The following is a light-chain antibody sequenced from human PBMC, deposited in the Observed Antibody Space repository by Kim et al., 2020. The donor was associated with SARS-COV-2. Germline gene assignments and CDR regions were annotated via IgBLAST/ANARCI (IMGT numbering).Light chain of an antibody. CDR1: QTITTW. J-gene: IGKJ1*01. V-gene: IGKV1-5*01. CDR3: QQYHSFPWT. CDR2: EVS. Sequence: ASVGDRVTITCRASQTITTWLAWYQQKPGKAPNLLIYEVSTLEDGVPSRFSGGVSGTEFTLTIASLQPDDFATYYCQQYHSFPWTFGQGTKVDIK.